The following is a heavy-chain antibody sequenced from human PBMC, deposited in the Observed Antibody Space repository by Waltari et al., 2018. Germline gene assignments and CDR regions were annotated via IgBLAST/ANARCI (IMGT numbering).Heavy chain of an antibody. D-gene: IGHD5-18*01. J-gene: IGHJ4*02. Sequence: QVQLKESGPGLVKPSQTLSLTCTVSGGSISSGSYYWSWIRQPAGKGLEGIGRIYTSGSTTYNPSLKSRVTMSGDTSKNQCSMKRSYGTAADTAVYYCAREVDTAMAAYFDYWGQGTLVTVSS. CDR1: GGSISSGSYY. V-gene: IGHV4-61*02. CDR3: AREVDTAMAAYFDY. CDR2: IYTSGST.